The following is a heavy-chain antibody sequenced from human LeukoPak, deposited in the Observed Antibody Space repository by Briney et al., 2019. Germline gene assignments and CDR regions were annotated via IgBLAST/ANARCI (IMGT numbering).Heavy chain of an antibody. J-gene: IGHJ4*02. CDR2: ISGSGGST. CDR3: AKESHITFYDSSLLYYFDY. CDR1: GFTFSNYA. Sequence: PGGSLRLSCAASGFTFSNYAMSWVRQAPGKGLEWVSAISGSGGSTYYADSVKGRFTISRDNSKNTLYLQMNSLRAEDTAVYYCAKESHITFYDSSLLYYFDYWGQGTLVTVSS. V-gene: IGHV3-23*01. D-gene: IGHD3-22*01.